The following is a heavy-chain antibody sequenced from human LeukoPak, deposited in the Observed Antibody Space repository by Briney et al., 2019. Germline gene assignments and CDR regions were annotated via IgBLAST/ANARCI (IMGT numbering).Heavy chain of an antibody. Sequence: PGGSLRLYCATSGFIFRSYAMSWVRQAPGKGLEWVSTISDGGDSTYYADSVKGRFTISRDSSKNTLYLQMNSLRAEDTAIYYCAKDLLVAGTADYWGQGTLVTVSS. CDR3: AKDLLVAGTADY. D-gene: IGHD6-19*01. CDR2: ISDGGDST. J-gene: IGHJ4*02. V-gene: IGHV3-23*01. CDR1: GFIFRSYA.